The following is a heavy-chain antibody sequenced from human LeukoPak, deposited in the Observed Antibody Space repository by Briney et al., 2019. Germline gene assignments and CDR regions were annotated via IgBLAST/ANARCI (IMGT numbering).Heavy chain of an antibody. CDR1: GYSISSAYY. CDR2: VYHSGST. V-gene: IGHV4-38-2*02. Sequence: SETLSLTCTVSGYSISSAYYWGWIRQPPGKGVEWIGSVYHSGSTHYNPSLKSRVTISVDTSKNQFSLKLSSVTAADTAVYYCARGTVPAADFDYWGQGTLVTVSS. J-gene: IGHJ4*02. CDR3: ARGTVPAADFDY. D-gene: IGHD2-2*01.